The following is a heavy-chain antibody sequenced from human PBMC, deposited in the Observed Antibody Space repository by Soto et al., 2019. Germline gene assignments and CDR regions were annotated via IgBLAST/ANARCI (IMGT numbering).Heavy chain of an antibody. CDR3: ARDRMGYYDFWSGYYTVYYYGMDV. D-gene: IGHD3-3*01. CDR1: GFTFSSYA. Sequence: GGSLRLSCAASGFTFSSYAMHWVRQAPGKGLEWVAVISQDGSEKYYVDSVKGRFTISRDNAKNSLYLQMNSLRAEDTAVYYCARDRMGYYDFWSGYYTVYYYGMDVWGQGTTVTVSS. V-gene: IGHV3-7*03. J-gene: IGHJ6*02. CDR2: ISQDGSEK.